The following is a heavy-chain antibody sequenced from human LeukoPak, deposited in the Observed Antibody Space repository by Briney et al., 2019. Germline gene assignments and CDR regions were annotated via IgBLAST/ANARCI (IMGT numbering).Heavy chain of an antibody. Sequence: ASVKVSCKASGYTFTGNYLHWVRQAPGQGLGWMGWINPNSGATNCAQKFQDRVTMTRDTSISTAYMELSRLQSDDTAVYYCARFGISGYDYWGQGTLATVSS. V-gene: IGHV1-2*02. CDR2: INPNSGAT. CDR3: ARFGISGYDY. D-gene: IGHD3-22*01. CDR1: GYTFTGNY. J-gene: IGHJ4*02.